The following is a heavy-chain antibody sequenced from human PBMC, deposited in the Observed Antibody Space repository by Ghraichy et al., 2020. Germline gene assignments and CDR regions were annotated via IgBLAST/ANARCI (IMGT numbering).Heavy chain of an antibody. Sequence: SCAASGFTFSYYAMHWVRQAPGKGLEWVAVISYDGSNKYYADSVKGRFTISRDNSKNTLYLQMKSLRAEDTAVYYCARDGGMGATPGYYFDYWGQGTLVTVSS. D-gene: IGHD1-26*01. V-gene: IGHV3-30-3*01. CDR2: ISYDGSNK. CDR1: GFTFSYYA. CDR3: ARDGGMGATPGYYFDY. J-gene: IGHJ4*02.